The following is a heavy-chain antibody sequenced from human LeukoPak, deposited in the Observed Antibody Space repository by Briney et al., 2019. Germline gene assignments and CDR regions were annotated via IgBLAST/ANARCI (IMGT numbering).Heavy chain of an antibody. J-gene: IGHJ5*02. CDR3: ARGAMTGTRWFGP. V-gene: IGHV1-18*01. D-gene: IGHD6-19*01. CDR1: GYTFTNYG. Sequence: ASVKVSCKASGYTFTNYGIGWVRQAPGQGLEWMGWISADNGNTNYAQKFQGRVTMTIDTSTRTAYMELRSLRSDDTAVYHCARGAMTGTRWFGPWGQGTLVTVSS. CDR2: ISADNGNT.